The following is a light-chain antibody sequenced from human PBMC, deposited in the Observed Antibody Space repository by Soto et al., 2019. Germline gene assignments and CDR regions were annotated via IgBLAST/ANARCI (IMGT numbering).Light chain of an antibody. V-gene: IGLV2-14*01. CDR2: DVT. CDR1: SSDIGKYNH. Sequence: QSALTQPASVSGSPGQSITISCTGTSSDIGKYNHVSWYQHHPDKVPKLMIYDVTYRPSGVSNRFSGSKSGNTASLTISGLQAEDEADYYCTSYTSSSTVIFGGGSKLTVL. J-gene: IGLJ2*01. CDR3: TSYTSSSTVI.